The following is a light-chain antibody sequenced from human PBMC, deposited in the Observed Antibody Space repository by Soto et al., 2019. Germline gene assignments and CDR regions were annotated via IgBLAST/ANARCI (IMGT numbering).Light chain of an antibody. CDR1: QSVSSSY. Sequence: EIVMTQSPATQSVSPGERATLSCRASQSVSSSYLAWYQQKPGQAHRLLIYDTSSRATGIPDRFSGSGSGTDFTLTIRRLEPEDSAVYYCKQYDSSPWTFGQGTKVDIK. CDR3: KQYDSSPWT. CDR2: DTS. V-gene: IGKV3-20*01. J-gene: IGKJ1*01.